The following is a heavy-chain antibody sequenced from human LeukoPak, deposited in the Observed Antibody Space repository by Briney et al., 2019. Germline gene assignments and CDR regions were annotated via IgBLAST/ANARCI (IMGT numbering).Heavy chain of an antibody. CDR3: ASQGGLLWFGELSGGMDV. CDR2: ISYDGSNK. J-gene: IGHJ6*02. V-gene: IGHV3-30-3*01. Sequence: PGGSLRLSCAASGFTFSSYAMNRVRQAPGKGLEWVAFISYDGSNKYYADSVKGRFTISRDNSKNTLYLQMNSLRAEDTAVYYCASQGGLLWFGELSGGMDVWGQGTTVTVSS. CDR1: GFTFSSYA. D-gene: IGHD3-10*01.